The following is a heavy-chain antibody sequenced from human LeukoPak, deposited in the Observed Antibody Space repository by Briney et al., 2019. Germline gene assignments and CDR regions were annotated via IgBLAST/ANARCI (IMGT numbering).Heavy chain of an antibody. V-gene: IGHV3-48*03. J-gene: IGHJ6*02. Sequence: GGSLRLSCAASGFTFSSYEMNWVRQAPGKGLEWVSYISSSGSTIYYADSVKGRFTISRDNAKNSLYLQMNSLRAEDTAVYYCARGGYYGSGSLTYYYYGMDVWGQGTTVTVSS. CDR2: ISSSGSTI. CDR3: ARGGYYGSGSLTYYYYGMDV. CDR1: GFTFSSYE. D-gene: IGHD3-10*01.